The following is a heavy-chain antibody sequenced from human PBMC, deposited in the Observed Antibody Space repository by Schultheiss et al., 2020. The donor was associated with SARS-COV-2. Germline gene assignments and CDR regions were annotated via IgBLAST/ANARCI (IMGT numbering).Heavy chain of an antibody. V-gene: IGHV3-33*01. CDR3: ARDHRTDTAMPVI. Sequence: GGSLRLSCAASGFTFSSYGMHWVRQAPGKGLEWVAVIWYDGSNKYYADSVKGRFTISRDNSKNTLYLQMNSLRAEDTAVYYCARDHRTDTAMPVIWGQGTLVTVSS. J-gene: IGHJ4*02. D-gene: IGHD5-18*01. CDR1: GFTFSSYG. CDR2: IWYDGSNK.